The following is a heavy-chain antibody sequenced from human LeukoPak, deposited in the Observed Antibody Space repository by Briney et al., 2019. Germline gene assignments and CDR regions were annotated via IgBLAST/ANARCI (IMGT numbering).Heavy chain of an antibody. V-gene: IGHV5-51*01. CDR1: GCSFTTYW. D-gene: IGHD5/OR15-5a*01. Sequence: GESLKISCKGSGCSFTTYWIGWVRQMPGKGLEWMGIIFPGDSDTIYSPSFQGQVTISADKSISTAYLQWSSLKASDTAMYYCARCMSTTTAFDYWGQGTLVTVSS. CDR3: ARCMSTTTAFDY. CDR2: IFPGDSDT. J-gene: IGHJ4*02.